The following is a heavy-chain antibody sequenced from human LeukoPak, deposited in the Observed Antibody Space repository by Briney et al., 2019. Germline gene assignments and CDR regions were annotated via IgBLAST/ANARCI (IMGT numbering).Heavy chain of an antibody. J-gene: IGHJ5*02. V-gene: IGHV7-4-1*02. Sequence: GASVKVSCKASGYTFTSYAMNWVRQAPGQGLEWMGWINTNTGNPTYAQGFTGRFVFSLDTSVSTAYLQISSLKAEDTAVYYCARGSPTYYYDSSGYYNPWGQGTLVTVSS. CDR1: GYTFTSYA. CDR2: INTNTGNP. CDR3: ARGSPTYYYDSSGYYNP. D-gene: IGHD3-22*01.